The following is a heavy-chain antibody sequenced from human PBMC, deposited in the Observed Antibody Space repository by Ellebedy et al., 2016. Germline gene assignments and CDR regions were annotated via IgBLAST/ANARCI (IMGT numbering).Heavy chain of an antibody. CDR3: ARHGDLWF. D-gene: IGHD3-3*01. J-gene: IGHJ4*02. CDR2: ISSSSSTI. Sequence: GESLKISCAASRLTFSSYPMNWVRQAPGKGLEWVSYISSSSSTIYYADSVKGRFTISRDNAKNSLFLQMNSLRDEDTAVYYCARHGDLWFWGPGTLVTVSS. CDR1: RLTFSSYP. V-gene: IGHV3-48*02.